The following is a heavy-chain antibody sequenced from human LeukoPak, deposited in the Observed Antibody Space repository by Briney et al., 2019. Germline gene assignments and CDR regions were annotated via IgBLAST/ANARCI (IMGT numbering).Heavy chain of an antibody. Sequence: GGSLRLSCAASGVTFSSYFMNWVRQAPGKGLEWVSAISGSGFNTYYADSVKGRFTVSRDNSKNTLYLQMNSLRAEDTAVYYCAKGFVSGSYYCAFDIWGQGTLVTVSS. CDR1: GVTFSSYF. CDR3: AKGFVSGSYYCAFDI. D-gene: IGHD1-26*01. CDR2: ISGSGFNT. J-gene: IGHJ3*02. V-gene: IGHV3-23*01.